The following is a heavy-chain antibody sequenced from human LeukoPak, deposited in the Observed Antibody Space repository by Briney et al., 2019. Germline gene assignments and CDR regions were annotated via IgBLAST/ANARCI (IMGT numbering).Heavy chain of an antibody. CDR1: GYTFTGYY. Sequence: ASVKVSCTASGYTFTGYYMHWVRQAPGQGLEWMGWINPNSGGTNYAQKFQGRVTMTRDTSTSTAYMELSRLRSDDTAVYYCARGGRITIFGVDTYYYYGMDVWGQGTTVTVSS. CDR2: INPNSGGT. D-gene: IGHD3-3*01. J-gene: IGHJ6*02. CDR3: ARGGRITIFGVDTYYYYGMDV. V-gene: IGHV1-2*02.